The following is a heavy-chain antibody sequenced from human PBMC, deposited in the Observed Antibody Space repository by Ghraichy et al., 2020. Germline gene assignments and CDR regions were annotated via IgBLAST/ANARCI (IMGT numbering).Heavy chain of an antibody. J-gene: IGHJ5*02. CDR1: GGTFSSYA. V-gene: IGHV1-69*10. D-gene: IGHD2-2*02. CDR3: ARGPELGYCSSTSCYTHFNNWFDP. CDR2: IIPIFGIA. Sequence: SVKVSGKASGGTFSSYAISWVRQAPGQGLEWMGGIIPIFGIANYAQKFQGRVTITADKSTSTAYMELSSLRSEDTAVYYCARGPELGYCSSTSCYTHFNNWFDPWGQGTLVTVSS.